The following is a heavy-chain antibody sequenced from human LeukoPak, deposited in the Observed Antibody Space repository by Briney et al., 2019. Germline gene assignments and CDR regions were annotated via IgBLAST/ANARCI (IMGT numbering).Heavy chain of an antibody. V-gene: IGHV3-53*01. J-gene: IGHJ5*02. CDR2: IYKGGNT. CDR1: GFIVSSDH. Sequence: GGSLRLSCAASGFIVSSDHMNWVRQAPGKGLEWVAVIYKGGNTFYADPVKGRSTISRDNSKNTVYLQMNSLRAEDTAVYYCVRAPGATWGQGTLVTVSS. D-gene: IGHD3-10*01. CDR3: VRAPGAT.